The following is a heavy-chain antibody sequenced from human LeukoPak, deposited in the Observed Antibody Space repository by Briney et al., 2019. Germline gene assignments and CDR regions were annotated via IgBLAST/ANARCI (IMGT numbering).Heavy chain of an antibody. J-gene: IGHJ3*01. D-gene: IGHD3-16*01. CDR1: GFTFDDYT. CDR2: ISWDGSDT. Sequence: GGSLRLSCAASGFTFDDYTMHWVRHGPGKGLEWVSLISWDGSDTYYGDSVKGRFTISRDNSQNSLYLQMNSLRTEDTALYYCAKDLNTAWGDAFDVWGQGTVVSV. CDR3: AKDLNTAWGDAFDV. V-gene: IGHV3-43*01.